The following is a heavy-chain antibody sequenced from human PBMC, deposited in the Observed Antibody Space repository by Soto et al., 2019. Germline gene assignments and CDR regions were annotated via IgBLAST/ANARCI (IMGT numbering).Heavy chain of an antibody. J-gene: IGHJ6*02. CDR3: ARWDTVTTPLYYYGMDV. CDR2: MNPNSGNT. CDR1: GYTFTSYD. V-gene: IGHV1-8*01. Sequence: QVQLVQSGAEVKKPGASVKVSCKASGYTFTSYDINWVRQATGQGLEWMGWMNPNSGNTGYAQKFKGRVTMTRNTSISTAYMELSSLRSEDTAVYYCARWDTVTTPLYYYGMDVWGQGTTVTVSS. D-gene: IGHD4-17*01.